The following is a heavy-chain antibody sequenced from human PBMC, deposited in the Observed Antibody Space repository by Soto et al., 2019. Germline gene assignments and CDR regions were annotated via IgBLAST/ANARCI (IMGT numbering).Heavy chain of an antibody. V-gene: IGHV3-30*18. CDR2: ISHVGGTQ. CDR3: AKEGSPKVSRGDDY. D-gene: IGHD3-10*01. CDR1: GFTFSDYG. J-gene: IGHJ4*02. Sequence: GGSLRLSCAASGFTFSDYGIDWIRQAPGKGLEWVAVISHVGGTQYYADSVRGRFTVSRDNSKNILYLQMDSLRPEDTAVYFCAKEGSPKVSRGDDYWGQGTLVTVSS.